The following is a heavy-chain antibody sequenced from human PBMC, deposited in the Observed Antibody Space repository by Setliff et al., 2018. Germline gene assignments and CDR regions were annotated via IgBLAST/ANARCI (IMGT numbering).Heavy chain of an antibody. CDR1: GFTFSRYW. CDR2: INQDGSEK. CDR3: ARDGGEY. D-gene: IGHD3-16*01. V-gene: IGHV3-7*01. J-gene: IGHJ4*02. Sequence: GGSLRLSCAASGFTFSRYWMSWVRQAPGKGLGWVANINQDGSEKYYVDSVKGRFTISRDNAKNSLYLQMNSLRAEDTAVYYCARDGGEYWGQGTLVTVSS.